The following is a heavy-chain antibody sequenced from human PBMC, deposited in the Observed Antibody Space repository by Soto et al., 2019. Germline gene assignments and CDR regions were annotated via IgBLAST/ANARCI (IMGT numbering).Heavy chain of an antibody. D-gene: IGHD3-22*01. Sequence: PSETVCLTCTVSGGSISSYYWSWIRQPPGKGLEFIGYSYYTGSTNYNPSLKSRVTISVDTSKNQFSLKLSSVTAADTAVYYCARGSHYYDSSGYYWVYWGQGTLVTVSS. CDR3: ARGSHYYDSSGYYWVY. CDR1: GGSISSYY. V-gene: IGHV4-59*01. CDR2: SYYTGST. J-gene: IGHJ4*02.